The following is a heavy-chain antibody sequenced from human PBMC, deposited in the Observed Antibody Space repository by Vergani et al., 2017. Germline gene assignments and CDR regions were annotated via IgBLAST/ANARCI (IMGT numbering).Heavy chain of an antibody. CDR3: ARVGTSSNRDYFDY. J-gene: IGHJ4*02. V-gene: IGHV1-2*02. CDR1: GYTFTDYF. D-gene: IGHD2-2*01. CDR2: INNNSGGT. Sequence: QVQLVQSGAEVKKPGASVKVSCKASGYTFTDYFMHWVRQAPGQGLEWMGWINNNSGGTNYAQKFQGRVTMTRDTSISTAYMELSNLRSDDTAVYYCARVGTSSNRDYFDYWGQGTLVTVSS.